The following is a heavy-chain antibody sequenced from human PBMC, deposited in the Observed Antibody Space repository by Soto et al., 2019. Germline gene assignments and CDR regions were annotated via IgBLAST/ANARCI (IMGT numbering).Heavy chain of an antibody. CDR3: ARTTMVRGVLPPDH. CDR1: GYTFTSYG. J-gene: IGHJ4*02. CDR2: INPSGGST. D-gene: IGHD3-10*01. V-gene: IGHV1-46*03. Sequence: ASVKVSCKASGYTFTSYGISWVRQAPGQGLEWMGIINPSGGSTSYAQKFQGRVTMTRDTSTSTVYMELSSLRSEDTAVYYCARTTMVRGVLPPDHWGQGTLVTVSS.